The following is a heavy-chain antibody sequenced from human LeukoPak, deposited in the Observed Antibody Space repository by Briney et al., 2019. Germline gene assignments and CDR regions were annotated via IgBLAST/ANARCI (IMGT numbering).Heavy chain of an antibody. D-gene: IGHD4-17*01. CDR1: GFTFSSYA. J-gene: IGHJ6*03. CDR3: ARSSVTTDYYYYYYMDV. V-gene: IGHV3-23*01. CDR2: ISGSGGST. Sequence: GGSLRLSCAASGFTFSSYAMSWVRQAPGKGLEWVSAISGSGGSTYYADSVKGRFTISRDNSKNTLYLQMNSLRAEDTAVYYCARSSVTTDYYYYYYMDVWGKGTTVTVSS.